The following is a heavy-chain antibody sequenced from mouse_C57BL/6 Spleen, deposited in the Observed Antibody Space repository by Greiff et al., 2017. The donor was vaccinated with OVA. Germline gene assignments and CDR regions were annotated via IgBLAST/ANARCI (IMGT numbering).Heavy chain of an antibody. J-gene: IGHJ2*01. CDR2: ISSGGDYI. CDR3: TRGDSSGYGDY. CDR1: GFTFSSYA. Sequence: EVNVVESGEGLVKPGGSLKLSCAASGFTFSSYAMSWVRQTPEKRLEWVAYISSGGDYIYYADTVKGRFTISRDNARNTLYLQMSSLKSEDTVMYYCTRGDSSGYGDYWGQGTTLTVSS. D-gene: IGHD3-2*02. V-gene: IGHV5-9-1*02.